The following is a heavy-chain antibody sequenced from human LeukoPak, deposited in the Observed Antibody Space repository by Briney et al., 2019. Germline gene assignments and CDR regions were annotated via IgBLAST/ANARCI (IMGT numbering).Heavy chain of an antibody. Sequence: ASVNVSCKASGYTFTSYYMHWVRQAPGQGLEWMGIINPSGGSTSYAQKFQGRVTMTRDTSTSTAYMELSSLRSEDTAVYYCARNTIFGVRRVYYYYGMDVWGQGTTVTVSS. V-gene: IGHV1-46*01. CDR3: ARNTIFGVRRVYYYYGMDV. D-gene: IGHD3-3*01. J-gene: IGHJ6*02. CDR2: INPSGGST. CDR1: GYTFTSYY.